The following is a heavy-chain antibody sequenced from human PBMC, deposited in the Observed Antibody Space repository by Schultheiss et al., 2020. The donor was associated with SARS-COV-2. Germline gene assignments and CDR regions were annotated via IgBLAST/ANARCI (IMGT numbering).Heavy chain of an antibody. D-gene: IGHD1-26*01. CDR1: GFTFSSYW. J-gene: IGHJ4*02. CDR3: VRVEGAGTFDY. Sequence: GGSLRLSCAASGFTFSSYWMHWVRQAPGKGLVWVSAIGTAGDPYYPGSVKGRFTISRDNAKNSLYLQVNSLRAEDMTVYYCVRVEGAGTFDYWGQGTLVTVSS. V-gene: IGHV3-13*05. CDR2: IGTAGDP.